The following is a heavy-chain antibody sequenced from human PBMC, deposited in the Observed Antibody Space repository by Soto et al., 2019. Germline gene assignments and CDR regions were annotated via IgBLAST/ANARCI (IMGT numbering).Heavy chain of an antibody. Sequence: GASVKVSCKASGGTFSSYAISWVRQAPGQGLEWMGGIIPIFGTANYAQKFQGRVTITADESTSTAYMELSSLRSEDTAVYYCARETSGRFSYYGMDVWGQGTTVTVSS. CDR3: ARETSGRFSYYGMDV. D-gene: IGHD6-19*01. CDR1: GGTFSSYA. CDR2: IIPIFGTA. V-gene: IGHV1-69*01. J-gene: IGHJ6*02.